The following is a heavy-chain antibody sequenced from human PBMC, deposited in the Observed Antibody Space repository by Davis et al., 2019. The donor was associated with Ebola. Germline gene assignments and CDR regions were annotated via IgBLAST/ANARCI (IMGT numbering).Heavy chain of an antibody. J-gene: IGHJ4*02. D-gene: IGHD3-3*01. CDR2: IIPILGIA. CDR1: GGTFSSYA. V-gene: IGHV1-69*04. CDR3: ASPRDDWRYYFDY. Sequence: AASVKVSCKAFGGTFSSYAISWVRQAPGQGLEWMGRIIPILGIANYAQKFQGRVTITADKSTSTAYMELSSLRSEDTAVYYCASPRDDWRYYFDYWGQGTLVTVSS.